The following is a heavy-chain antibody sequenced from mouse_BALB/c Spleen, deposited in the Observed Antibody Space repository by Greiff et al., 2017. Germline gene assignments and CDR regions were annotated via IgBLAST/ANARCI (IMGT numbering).Heavy chain of an antibody. Sequence: QVQLQQPGAELARPGASVKLSCKASGYTFTSYWMQWVKQRPGQGLEWIGAIYPGDGDTRYTQKFKGKATLTADKSSSTAYMQLSSLASEDSAVYYCARSGYGNYVDYWGQGTTLTVSS. CDR2: IYPGDGDT. D-gene: IGHD2-10*02. J-gene: IGHJ2*01. V-gene: IGHV1-87*01. CDR1: GYTFTSYW. CDR3: ARSGYGNYVDY.